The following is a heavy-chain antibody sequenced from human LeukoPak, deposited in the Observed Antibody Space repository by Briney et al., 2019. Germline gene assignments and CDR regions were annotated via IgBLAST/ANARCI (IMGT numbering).Heavy chain of an antibody. V-gene: IGHV4-38-2*02. D-gene: IGHD3-16*01. CDR3: ARENWVFDY. CDR2: VYRSGTT. CDR1: GYSISSGYH. J-gene: IGHJ4*02. Sequence: PSETLSLTCVVSGYSISSGYHWGWIRQPPGKGLEWIGTVYRSGTTYYDSSLESRVTISVDTSNNEISLKVRSVTAADTAIYYCARENWVFDYWGQGILVTVSS.